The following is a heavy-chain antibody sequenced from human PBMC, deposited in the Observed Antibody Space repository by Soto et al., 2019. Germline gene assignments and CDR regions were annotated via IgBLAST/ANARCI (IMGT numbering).Heavy chain of an antibody. Sequence: AASVKVSCKASGGTFSSYTISWVRQAPGQGLEWMGRIIPILGIANYAQKFQGRVTITADKSTSTAYMELSSLRSEDTAVYYCAIRRDMVYASNWFDPWGQGNLVTVS. V-gene: IGHV1-69*02. CDR3: AIRRDMVYASNWFDP. J-gene: IGHJ5*02. CDR2: IIPILGIA. D-gene: IGHD2-8*01. CDR1: GGTFSSYT.